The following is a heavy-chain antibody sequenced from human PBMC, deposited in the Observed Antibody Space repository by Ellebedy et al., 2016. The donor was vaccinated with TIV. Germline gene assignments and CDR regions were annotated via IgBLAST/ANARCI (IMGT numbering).Heavy chain of an antibody. Sequence: ASVKVSXKASGYTFTSQAIHWMRQAPGKSLDWMGWINPGNGKTKYSQQFQGRVTFTRDTSASTAYMELSSLTSEDTAMYFCARRPYASSSVYYYGMDVWGQGTTVTVSS. CDR1: GYTFTSQA. CDR3: ARRPYASSSVYYYGMDV. D-gene: IGHD6-6*01. J-gene: IGHJ6*02. CDR2: INPGNGKT. V-gene: IGHV1-3*01.